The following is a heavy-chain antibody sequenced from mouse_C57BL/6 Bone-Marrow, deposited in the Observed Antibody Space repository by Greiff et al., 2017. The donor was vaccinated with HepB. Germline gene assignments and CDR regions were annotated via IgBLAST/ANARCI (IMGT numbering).Heavy chain of an antibody. CDR1: GYTFTSYW. D-gene: IGHD1-1*01. CDR3: GYGSSPYYFDY. Sequence: VQLKESGAELVKPGASVKMSCKASGYTFTSYWITWVKQRPGQGLEWIGDIYPGSGSTNYNEKFKSKATLTVDTSSSTAYMQLSSLTSEDSAVYYCGYGSSPYYFDYWGQGTTLTVSS. J-gene: IGHJ2*01. CDR2: IYPGSGST. V-gene: IGHV1-55*01.